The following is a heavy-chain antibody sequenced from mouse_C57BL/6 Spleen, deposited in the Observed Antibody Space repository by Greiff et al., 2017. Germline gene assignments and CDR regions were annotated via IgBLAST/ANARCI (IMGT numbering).Heavy chain of an antibody. V-gene: IGHV3-6*01. D-gene: IGHD1-1*01. CDR3: ARDHYYGSSGYYAMDY. CDR2: ISYDGSN. Sequence: DVQLQESGPGLVKPSQSLSLTCSVTGYSITSGYYWNWIRQFPGNKLEWMGYISYDGSNNYNPSLKNRISITRDTSKNQFFLKLNSVTTEDTATYYCARDHYYGSSGYYAMDYWGQGTSVTVSS. J-gene: IGHJ4*01. CDR1: GYSITSGYY.